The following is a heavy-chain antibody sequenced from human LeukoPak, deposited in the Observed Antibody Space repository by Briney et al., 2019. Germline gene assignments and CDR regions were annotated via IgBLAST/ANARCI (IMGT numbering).Heavy chain of an antibody. CDR3: TTVSYDYWTDYYPLDH. V-gene: IGHV3-15*01. CDR2: IKSKADDGTT. J-gene: IGHJ4*02. Sequence: GGSPRLSCTASGLIISNAWMTWVRQAPGQGLEWVGRIKSKADDGTTDYAAPVKGRFTISRDDSKNTLYLQMNSLKTEDTAVYYCTTVSYDYWTDYYPLDHWGQGTLVTVSS. CDR1: GLIISNAW. D-gene: IGHD3-3*01.